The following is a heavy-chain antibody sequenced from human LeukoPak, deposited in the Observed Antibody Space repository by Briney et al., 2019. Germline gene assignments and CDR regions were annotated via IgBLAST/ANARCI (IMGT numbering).Heavy chain of an antibody. Sequence: GGSLRLSCAASGFTFSSYSMNWVRQAPGKGLEWVSCISSSSSTIYYADSVKGRFTISRDNAKNSLYLQMNSLRAEDTAVYYCARDVNFWSGYFDYWGQGTLVTVSS. CDR1: GFTFSSYS. J-gene: IGHJ4*02. CDR3: ARDVNFWSGYFDY. V-gene: IGHV3-48*01. CDR2: ISSSSSTI. D-gene: IGHD3-3*01.